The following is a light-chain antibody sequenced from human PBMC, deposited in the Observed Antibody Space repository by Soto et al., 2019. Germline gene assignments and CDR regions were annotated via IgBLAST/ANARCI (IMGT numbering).Light chain of an antibody. V-gene: IGKV3D-15*01. CDR2: GAS. Sequence: ETVMTQSPATLSLSPGERATLSCRASQSVSSKLVWYQQKPGQAPRFLIYGASSRVTGIPGRFTASGSGTDFTLTISRLESEEFTVRVSQHHGTLLFSFGEGTKVDI. CDR1: QSVSSK. CDR3: QHHGTLLFS. J-gene: IGKJ2*03.